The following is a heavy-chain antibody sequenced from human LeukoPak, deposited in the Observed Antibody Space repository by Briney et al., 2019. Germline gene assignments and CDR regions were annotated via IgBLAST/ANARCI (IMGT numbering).Heavy chain of an antibody. V-gene: IGHV3-21*01. J-gene: IGHJ4*02. CDR2: ISSSSNYI. D-gene: IGHD4-17*01. Sequence: GGSLRLSCAASGFTFSSYAMNWVRQAPGKGLEWLSSISSSSNYIYYADSVKGRFTISRDNAENSLYLQVNSLRAEDTAVYYCARRTVLDYWGQGTLVTVSS. CDR1: GFTFSSYA. CDR3: ARRTVLDY.